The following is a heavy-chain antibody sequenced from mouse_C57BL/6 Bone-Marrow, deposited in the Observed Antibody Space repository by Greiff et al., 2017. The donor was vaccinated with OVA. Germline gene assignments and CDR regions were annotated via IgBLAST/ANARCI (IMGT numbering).Heavy chain of an antibody. J-gene: IGHJ2*01. D-gene: IGHD1-1*01. CDR1: GYTFTDYE. CDR3: AHITTVVEYYFDY. CDR2: IDPETGGT. V-gene: IGHV1-15*01. Sequence: QVQLQQSGAELVRPGASVTLSCKASGYTFTDYEMHWVKQTPVHGLEWIGAIDPETGGTAYNQKFKGKAILTADKSSSTAYMELRSLTSEDSAVYYYAHITTVVEYYFDYWGQGTTLTVSS.